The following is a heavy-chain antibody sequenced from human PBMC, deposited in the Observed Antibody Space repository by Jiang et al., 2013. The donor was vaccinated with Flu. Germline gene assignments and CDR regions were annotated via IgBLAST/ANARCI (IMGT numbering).Heavy chain of an antibody. CDR3: ARLQAVADTYYYYGMDV. Sequence: SGAEVKKPGSSVKVSCKASGGTFSSYAISWVRQAPGQGLEWMGGIIPIFGTANYAQKFQGRVTITADESTSTAYMELSSLRSEDTAVYYCARLQAVADTYYYYGMDVWGQGTTVTVSS. CDR1: GGTFSSYA. J-gene: IGHJ6*02. CDR2: IIPIFGTA. V-gene: IGHV1-69*01. D-gene: IGHD6-19*01.